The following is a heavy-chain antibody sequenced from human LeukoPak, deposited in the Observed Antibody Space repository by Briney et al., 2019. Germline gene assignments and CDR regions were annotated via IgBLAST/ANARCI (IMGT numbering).Heavy chain of an antibody. CDR3: ARDRGDLDY. CDR1: GYTLTELS. J-gene: IGHJ4*02. Sequence: SVKVSCKVSGYTLTELSMHWVRQAPGKGLEWMGRIIPILDIANYAQKFQGRVTITADKSTSTAYMELSSLRSEDTAVYYCARDRGDLDYWGQGTLVTVSS. D-gene: IGHD7-27*01. V-gene: IGHV1-69*04. CDR2: IIPILDIA.